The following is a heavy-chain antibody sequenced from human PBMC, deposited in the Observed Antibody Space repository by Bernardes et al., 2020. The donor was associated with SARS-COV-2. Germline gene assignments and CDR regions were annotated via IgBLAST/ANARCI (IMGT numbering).Heavy chain of an antibody. V-gene: IGHV1-8*01. D-gene: IGHD5-12*01. CDR2: MNPNSGKA. CDR3: ARVTGDGYDD. CDR1: GYIFTSYD. Sequence: ASAKASCKTSGYIFTSYDINWVRQATGQGLEWMGWMNPNSGKAGYAQKFQDSVAMTRDTSTTTAYMELKNLRCEDTAVYYCARVTGDGYDDWGQGTLVTVSS. J-gene: IGHJ4*02.